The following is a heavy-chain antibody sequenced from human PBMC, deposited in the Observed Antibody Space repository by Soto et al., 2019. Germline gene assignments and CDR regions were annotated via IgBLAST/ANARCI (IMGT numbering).Heavy chain of an antibody. D-gene: IGHD6-6*01. CDR2: IYPGDSDT. Sequence: PGESLKISCQGSGYNFASFWIAWVRQMPGKGLEWMGIIYPGDSDTRYSPSFQGQVTISADKSISTAYLQWSSLKVSDTAIYYCARHGSIGPQLNYFDPWGQGTLVTVS. CDR1: GYNFASFW. CDR3: ARHGSIGPQLNYFDP. V-gene: IGHV5-51*01. J-gene: IGHJ5*02.